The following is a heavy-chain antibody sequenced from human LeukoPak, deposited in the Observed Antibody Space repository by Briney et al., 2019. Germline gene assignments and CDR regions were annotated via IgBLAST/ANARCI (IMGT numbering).Heavy chain of an antibody. Sequence: ASVKVSCKASGYTFTSYDINWVRLAPGQGLEWMGWISAYNGNTNYAQKLQGRVTMTTDTSTSTAYMELRSLRSDDTAVYYCARHADIVATIDYWGQGTLVTVSS. CDR3: ARHADIVATIDY. CDR2: ISAYNGNT. J-gene: IGHJ4*02. D-gene: IGHD5-12*01. V-gene: IGHV1-18*01. CDR1: GYTFTSYD.